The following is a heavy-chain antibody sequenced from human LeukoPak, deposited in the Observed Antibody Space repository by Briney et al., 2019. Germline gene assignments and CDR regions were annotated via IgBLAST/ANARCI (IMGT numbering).Heavy chain of an antibody. CDR3: ARDHPYYDSSGYQYYFDY. J-gene: IGHJ4*02. CDR1: GGSICSYY. V-gene: IGHV4-4*07. CDR2: IYTSGST. Sequence: PSETLSLTCTVSGGSICSYYWRWIRQPAGKGLEWIGRIYTSGSTNYNPSLKSRVTISVDKSKNQFSLKLSSVTAADTAVYYCARDHPYYDSSGYQYYFDYWGQGTLVTVSS. D-gene: IGHD3-22*01.